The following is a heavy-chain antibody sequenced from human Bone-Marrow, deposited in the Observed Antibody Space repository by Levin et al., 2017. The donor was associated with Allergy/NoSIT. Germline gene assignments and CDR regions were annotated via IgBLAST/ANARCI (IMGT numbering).Heavy chain of an antibody. J-gene: IGHJ3*02. Sequence: LSLTCAASGFTFSSYGMHWVRQAPGKGLEWVAVIWYDGSNKYYADSVKGRFTISRDNSKNTLYLQMNSLRAEDTAVYYCARDGVGYCSSTSCHDAFDIWGQGTMVTVSS. CDR1: GFTFSSYG. CDR3: ARDGVGYCSSTSCHDAFDI. CDR2: IWYDGSNK. V-gene: IGHV3-33*01. D-gene: IGHD2-2*01.